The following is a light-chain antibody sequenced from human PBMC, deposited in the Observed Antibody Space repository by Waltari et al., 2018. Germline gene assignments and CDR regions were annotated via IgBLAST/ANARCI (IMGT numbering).Light chain of an antibody. Sequence: DIQMTQSPSSLSASVGDRVTITCRASQTISNYLNWYQQKPGKAPKILIYSASTLQSGVPSRFSGSRYGTDFTLTISSLQPEDFATYYCQQSYSTQTFGQGTKVEVK. CDR3: QQSYSTQT. J-gene: IGKJ1*01. CDR1: QTISNY. V-gene: IGKV1-39*01. CDR2: SAS.